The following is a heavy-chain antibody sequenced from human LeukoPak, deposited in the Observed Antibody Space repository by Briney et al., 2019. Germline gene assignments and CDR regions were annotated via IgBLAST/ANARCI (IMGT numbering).Heavy chain of an antibody. CDR2: SSYSGST. CDR1: GGSVSSGSYY. V-gene: IGHV4-61*01. J-gene: IGHJ3*02. CDR3: ATVRWNDGDAFDI. Sequence: SETLSLTSSVSGGSVSSGSYYWSWIRQPPGKGLEWIGYSSYSGSTSYNPSLKSRVTIAVDTSKNQFSLRLRSVTAADTAVYYCATVRWNDGDAFDIWGQGTMVTVSS. D-gene: IGHD1-1*01.